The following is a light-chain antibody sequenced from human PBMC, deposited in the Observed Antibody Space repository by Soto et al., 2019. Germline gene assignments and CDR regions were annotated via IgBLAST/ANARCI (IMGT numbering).Light chain of an antibody. CDR2: AAS. CDR1: QNIHSN. J-gene: IGKJ4*01. Sequence: EIVMTQSPATLSVSPGERVTLSCRPSQNIHSNLAWYQQRPGQAPRPLIYAASTRATGIPARFSGNGFGTDFTLTISSLQSEDFAVYYCQEYSDWPLTFGGGTKVEIK. CDR3: QEYSDWPLT. V-gene: IGKV3D-15*01.